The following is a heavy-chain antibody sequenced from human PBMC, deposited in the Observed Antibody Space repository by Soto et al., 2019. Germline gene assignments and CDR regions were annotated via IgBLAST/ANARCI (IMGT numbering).Heavy chain of an antibody. J-gene: IGHJ6*02. CDR3: ARDVGDSSVDYYGMDV. D-gene: IGHD6-19*01. Sequence: SETLSLTCAVSGGSISSGGYSWNWIRQHPGKGLEWIGYIYYSGSTYYNPSLKSRVTISVDTSKNQFSLKLSSVTAADTAVYYCARDVGDSSVDYYGMDVWGQGTTVTVSS. CDR2: IYYSGST. CDR1: GGSISSGGYS. V-gene: IGHV4-31*11.